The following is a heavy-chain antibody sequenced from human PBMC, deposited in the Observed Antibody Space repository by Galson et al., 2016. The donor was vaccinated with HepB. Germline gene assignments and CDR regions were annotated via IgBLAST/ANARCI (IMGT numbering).Heavy chain of an antibody. J-gene: IGHJ4*02. Sequence: SLRLSCAASGFTFSSYAMHWARQAPGKGLEYVSAISSNGGNTYYADSVKGRFTISRDNSKNTLYLQMSSLRAEATAVYYCVKGVSTTWHRSQGDYWGQGTLVTVSS. CDR3: VKGVSTTWHRSQGDY. V-gene: IGHV3-64D*09. CDR1: GFTFSSYA. D-gene: IGHD3-10*01. CDR2: ISSNGGNT.